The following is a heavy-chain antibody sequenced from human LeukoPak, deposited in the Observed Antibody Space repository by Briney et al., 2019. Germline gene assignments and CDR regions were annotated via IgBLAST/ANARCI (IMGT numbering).Heavy chain of an antibody. Sequence: GGSLKLSCAASGFTFSVYWMHWVRQAPGKGLVRVSRISNDGSSTTYADSVKGRFTISRDDAKNTVYLQMNSLRAEDTAVYYCVRDSPTGYYTDHWGQGTLVTVSS. CDR1: GFTFSVYW. J-gene: IGHJ4*02. CDR3: VRDSPTGYYTDH. D-gene: IGHD3/OR15-3a*01. CDR2: ISNDGSST. V-gene: IGHV3-74*01.